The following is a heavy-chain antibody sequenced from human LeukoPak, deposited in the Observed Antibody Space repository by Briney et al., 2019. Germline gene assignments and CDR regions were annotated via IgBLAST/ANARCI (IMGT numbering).Heavy chain of an antibody. CDR3: ARGSLWGSGPWFDP. V-gene: IGHV1-2*02. CDR1: GYTFTGYY. CDR2: INPNSGGT. D-gene: IGHD7-27*01. Sequence: ASVKVSCKASGYTFTGYYMHWVRQAPGQGLEWMGWINPNSGGTNYAQKFQGGVTMTRDTSISTAYMELSRLRSDDTAVYYCARGSLWGSGPWFDPWGQGTLVTVSS. J-gene: IGHJ5*02.